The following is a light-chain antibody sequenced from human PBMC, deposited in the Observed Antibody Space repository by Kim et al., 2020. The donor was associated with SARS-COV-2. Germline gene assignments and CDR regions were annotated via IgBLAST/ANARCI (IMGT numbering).Light chain of an antibody. Sequence: KTVTISCTRSSGSIASNYVQWYQQRPGSAPTTVIYEDNQRPSGVPDRFSGSIDSSSNSASLTISGLNTEDEADYYCQSYDSSNHRVFGGGTQLTVL. CDR3: QSYDSSNHRV. V-gene: IGLV6-57*03. J-gene: IGLJ2*01. CDR1: SGSIASNY. CDR2: EDN.